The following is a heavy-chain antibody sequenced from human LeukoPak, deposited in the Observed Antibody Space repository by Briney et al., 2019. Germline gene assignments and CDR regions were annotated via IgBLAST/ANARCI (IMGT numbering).Heavy chain of an antibody. CDR1: GFSVSTSGVG. D-gene: IGHD4-17*01. CDR2: IYWDDNK. J-gene: IGHJ4*02. V-gene: IGHV2-5*02. CDR3: AHSYDYGDYILGFDY. Sequence: SGPTLVKPTQTLTLTCTLSGFSVSTSGVGVGWIRQPPGKALQWLALIYWDDNKYYSPSLKSRLTITKDTSKNQVVLTMTNMDPVDTATYYCAHSYDYGDYILGFDYWGQGTLVTVSS.